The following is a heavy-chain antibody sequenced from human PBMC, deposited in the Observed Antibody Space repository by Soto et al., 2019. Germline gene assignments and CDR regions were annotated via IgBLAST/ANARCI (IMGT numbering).Heavy chain of an antibody. J-gene: IGHJ4*02. V-gene: IGHV4-59*01. CDR2: TYHRGST. CDR1: GVSISSYF. CDR3: ARIGGYHGPLDY. Sequence: SETLSLTCSVSGVSISSYFWSWIRQAPGRGLEWIGYTYHRGSTNYSPSLRSRVAISLDTSENQFSLKVNSVTAADTAVYYCARIGGYHGPLDYWGQGTPVTVSS. D-gene: IGHD6-25*01.